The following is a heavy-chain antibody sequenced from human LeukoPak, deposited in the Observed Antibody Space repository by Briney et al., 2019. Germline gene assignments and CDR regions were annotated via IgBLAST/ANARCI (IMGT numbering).Heavy chain of an antibody. CDR1: GFTFSNYA. D-gene: IGHD7-27*01. V-gene: IGHV3-23*01. CDR2: ISVSSGDT. CDR3: ARRNWGAERLESHNFDY. J-gene: IGHJ4*02. Sequence: PGGSLRLSCAASGFTFSNYAMNWVRQAPGKGLEWVSTISVSSGDTYYADPVKGRFSISRDNSKNTLYLQMNSLRAEDTAVYYCARRNWGAERLESHNFDYWGQGTLVTVSS.